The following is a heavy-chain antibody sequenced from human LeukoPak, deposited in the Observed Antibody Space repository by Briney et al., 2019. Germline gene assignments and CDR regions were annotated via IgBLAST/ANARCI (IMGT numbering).Heavy chain of an antibody. V-gene: IGHV1-2*06. Sequence: ASVEVSCKASGYTFTGYYMHWVRQAPGQGLEWMGRTNPNSGGANYAQKFQGRVTMTRATSISTAYMELSRLRSDDTAVYYCARDFCGGDCYSRSTYMDVWGKGTTVTVSS. D-gene: IGHD2-21*02. CDR2: TNPNSGGA. CDR3: ARDFCGGDCYSRSTYMDV. CDR1: GYTFTGYY. J-gene: IGHJ6*04.